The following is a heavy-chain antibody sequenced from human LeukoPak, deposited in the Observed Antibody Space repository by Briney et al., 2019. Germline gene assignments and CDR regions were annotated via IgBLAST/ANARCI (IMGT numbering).Heavy chain of an antibody. CDR1: GYTFTGYG. V-gene: IGHV1-18*04. CDR2: ISAYNGNT. D-gene: IGHD3-9*01. CDR3: AREFNILTGYYYVGAFDI. Sequence: ASVKVSCKASGYTFTGYGISWVRQAPGQGLEWMGWISAYNGNTNYAQKLQGRVTMTTDTSTSTAYMELRSLRSDDTAVYYCAREFNILTGYYYVGAFDIWGQGTMVTVSS. J-gene: IGHJ3*02.